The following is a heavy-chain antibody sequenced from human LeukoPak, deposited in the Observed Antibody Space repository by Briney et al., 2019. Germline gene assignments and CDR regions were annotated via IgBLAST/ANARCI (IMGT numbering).Heavy chain of an antibody. CDR2: IKQDGSEK. Sequence: GGSLRLSCAASGFTFSSYWMSWVRQAPGKGLEWVANIKQDGSEKYYVDSVKGRFTISRDNAKNSLYLQMNSLRAEDTAVYYCAKGTDTYDSSGYYYFDYWGQGTLVTVSS. CDR1: GFTFSSYW. V-gene: IGHV3-7*03. D-gene: IGHD3-22*01. J-gene: IGHJ4*02. CDR3: AKGTDTYDSSGYYYFDY.